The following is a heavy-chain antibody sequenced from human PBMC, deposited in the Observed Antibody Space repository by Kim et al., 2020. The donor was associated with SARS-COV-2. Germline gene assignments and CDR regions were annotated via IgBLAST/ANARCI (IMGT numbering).Heavy chain of an antibody. J-gene: IGHJ6*02. CDR2: ISSSGSTI. CDR1: GFTFSSYE. D-gene: IGHD5-18*01. Sequence: GGSLRLFCAASGFTFSSYEMNWVRQAPGKGLEWVSYISSSGSTIYYADSVKGRFTISRDNAKNSLYLQMNSLRAEDTAVYYCARAWIQLWPTYYYYGMDVWGQGTTVTVSS. V-gene: IGHV3-48*03. CDR3: ARAWIQLWPTYYYYGMDV.